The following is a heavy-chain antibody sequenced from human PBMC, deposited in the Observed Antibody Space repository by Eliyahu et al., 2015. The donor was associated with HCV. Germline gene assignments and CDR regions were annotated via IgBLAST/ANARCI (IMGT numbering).Heavy chain of an antibody. CDR3: ARDRELESSGWYWY. D-gene: IGHD6-19*01. V-gene: IGHV3-33*01. J-gene: IGHJ4*02. CDR1: GFPFSXYG. Sequence: QVQLVESGGGVVQPGRSLXLSXXXSGFPFSXYGXHWVRQAPGXGLEWVAVIWYDGSNKYYADSVKGRFTISRDNSKNTLYLQMNSLRAEDTAVYYCARDRELESSGWYWYWGQGTLVTVSS. CDR2: IWYDGSNK.